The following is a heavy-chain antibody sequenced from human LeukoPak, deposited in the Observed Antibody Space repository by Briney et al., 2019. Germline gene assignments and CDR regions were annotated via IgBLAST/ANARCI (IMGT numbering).Heavy chain of an antibody. J-gene: IGHJ3*02. CDR2: INHSGST. V-gene: IGHV4-34*01. Sequence: PSETLSLTCAVYGGSFSGYYWSWIRRPPGKGLEWIGEINHSGSTNYNPSLKSRVTISVDTSKNQFSLKLSSVTAADTAVYYCARAPSWGRHAFDIWGQGTMVTVSS. D-gene: IGHD3-16*01. CDR1: GGSFSGYY. CDR3: ARAPSWGRHAFDI.